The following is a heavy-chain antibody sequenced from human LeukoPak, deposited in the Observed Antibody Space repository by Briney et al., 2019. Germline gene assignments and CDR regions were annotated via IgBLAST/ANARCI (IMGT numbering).Heavy chain of an antibody. J-gene: IGHJ6*02. CDR1: GGSISSSNW. V-gene: IGHV4-4*02. D-gene: IGHD5-18*01. CDR3: ARDRRDSESYYYYYYGMDV. Sequence: SGTLSLTCAVSGGSISSSNWWSWVRQPPGKGLEWIGEIYHSGSTNYNPSLKSRVTISVDKSKNQFSLKLSSVTAADTAVYYCARDRRDSESYYYYYYGMDVWGQGTTVTVSS. CDR2: IYHSGST.